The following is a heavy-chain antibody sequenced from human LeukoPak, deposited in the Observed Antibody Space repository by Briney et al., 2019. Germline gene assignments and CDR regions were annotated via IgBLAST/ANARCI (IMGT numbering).Heavy chain of an antibody. D-gene: IGHD5-12*01. V-gene: IGHV3-33*01. Sequence: GRSLRLSCAASGFTFSSYSMHWVRQAPGKGLEWVAVIWYDGSNKYYADSVKGRFTISRDNSKNTLYLQMNSLRAEDTAVYYCARGNGYSGYDYFDYWGQGTLVTVSS. CDR3: ARGNGYSGYDYFDY. CDR1: GFTFSSYS. J-gene: IGHJ4*02. CDR2: IWYDGSNK.